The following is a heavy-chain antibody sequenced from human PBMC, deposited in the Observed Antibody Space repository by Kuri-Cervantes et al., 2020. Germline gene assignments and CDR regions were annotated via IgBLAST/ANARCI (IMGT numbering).Heavy chain of an antibody. Sequence: SVKVSCKASGGTFSSYAISWVRQAPGQGLEWMGGIIPIFGTANYAQKLQGRVTITTDESTSTAYMELSSLRSEDTAVYYCASDSYSSGWYVGFDYWGQGTLVTVSS. J-gene: IGHJ4*02. D-gene: IGHD6-19*01. V-gene: IGHV1-69*05. CDR1: GGTFSSYA. CDR3: ASDSYSSGWYVGFDY. CDR2: IIPIFGTA.